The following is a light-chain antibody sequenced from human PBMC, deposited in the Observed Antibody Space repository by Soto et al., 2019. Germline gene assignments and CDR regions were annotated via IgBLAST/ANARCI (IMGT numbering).Light chain of an antibody. Sequence: DIQLTQSPSFLSASVGDTVTITCRASQDMGSYLAWYQQKPGKAPNLLIYSASTLQGGVPSRFSGSGAGTEFTLTISNLQPEDFAVYHCQQLFRYPITFGPGTRLEI. CDR3: QQLFRYPIT. V-gene: IGKV1-9*01. CDR1: QDMGSY. J-gene: IGKJ5*01. CDR2: SAS.